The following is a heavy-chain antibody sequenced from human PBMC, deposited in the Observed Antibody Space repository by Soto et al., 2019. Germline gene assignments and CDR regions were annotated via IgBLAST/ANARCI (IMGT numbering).Heavy chain of an antibody. D-gene: IGHD2-8*01. J-gene: IGHJ4*02. CDR3: AKTNRSKLIPFDY. V-gene: IGHV3-23*01. CDR1: GFTFTSYA. CDR2: ISGTGSST. Sequence: GESLRLSCAASGFTFTSYAMSWVRQAPGKGVEWVSHISGTGSSTYYADSVKGRFTSSRDSSRNTLYLQMSSLRVDDTAAYFCAKTNRSKLIPFDYWGLGTLVTVSS.